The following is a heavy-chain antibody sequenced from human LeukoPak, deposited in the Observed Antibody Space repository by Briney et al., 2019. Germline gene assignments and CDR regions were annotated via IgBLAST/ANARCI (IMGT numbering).Heavy chain of an antibody. V-gene: IGHV4-31*03. CDR3: ARVLREEDWYFDL. D-gene: IGHD3-10*01. Sequence: PSQTLSLTCTVSGGSISSGDYYWSWIRQHPGKGLEWIGYIYYSGSTYYNPSLKSRVTISVDTSKNQFSLKLSSVTAADTAVYYCARVLREEDWYFDLWGRGTLVTVSS. J-gene: IGHJ2*01. CDR2: IYYSGST. CDR1: GGSISSGDYY.